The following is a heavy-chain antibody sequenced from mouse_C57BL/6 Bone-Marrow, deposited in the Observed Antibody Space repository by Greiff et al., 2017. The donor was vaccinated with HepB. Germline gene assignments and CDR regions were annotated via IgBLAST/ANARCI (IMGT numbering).Heavy chain of an antibody. CDR3: ARDWAITTVVATENAMDY. V-gene: IGHV1-36*01. Sequence: EVQRVESGPVLVKPGPSVKISCKASGFTFTDYYMHWVKQSHGNSLEWIGLVYPYNGGTSYNQKFKGKATLTVDTSSSTAYMELNSLTSEDSAVYYCARDWAITTVVATENAMDYWGQGTSVTVSS. CDR1: GFTFTDYY. J-gene: IGHJ4*01. D-gene: IGHD1-1*01. CDR2: VYPYNGGT.